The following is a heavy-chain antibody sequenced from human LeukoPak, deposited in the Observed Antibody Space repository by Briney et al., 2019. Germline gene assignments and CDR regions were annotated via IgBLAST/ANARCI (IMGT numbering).Heavy chain of an antibody. V-gene: IGHV4-34*01. CDR3: ARGYSSGWYAY. CDR2: INHSGST. J-gene: IGHJ4*02. CDR1: GFTFSSYS. Sequence: PGGSLRLSCAASGFTFSSYSMNWIRQPPGKGLEWIGEINHSGSTNYNPSLKSRVTISVDTSKNQFSLKLSSVTAADTAVYYCARGYSSGWYAYWGQGTLVTVSS. D-gene: IGHD6-19*01.